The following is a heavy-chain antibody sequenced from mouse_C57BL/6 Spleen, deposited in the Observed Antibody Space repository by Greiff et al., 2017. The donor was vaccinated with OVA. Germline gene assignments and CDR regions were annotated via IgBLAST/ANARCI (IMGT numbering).Heavy chain of an antibody. CDR2: IDPSNGNT. D-gene: IGHD3-2*02. Sequence: VQLQQSVAELVRPGASVKLSCTASGFTFKNTYMHWVKQRPEQGLEWIGRIDPSNGNTKYAPKFQGKATITADTSSNTAYLQLSSLTSEDTAICYCAGSGHRLYAMDYWGKGTTVTVSS. CDR3: AGSGHRLYAMDY. CDR1: GFTFKNTY. J-gene: IGHJ4*01. V-gene: IGHV14-3*01.